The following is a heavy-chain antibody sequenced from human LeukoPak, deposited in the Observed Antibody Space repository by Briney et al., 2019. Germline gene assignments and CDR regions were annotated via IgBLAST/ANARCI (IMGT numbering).Heavy chain of an antibody. CDR1: GFTFSSCA. J-gene: IGHJ4*02. Sequence: GGSLRLSCAASGFTFSSCAMSWVRQAPGKGLEWVSAISGSGGSTYYADSVKGRFTISRDNSKNTLYLQMNSLRAEDTAVYYCAKDGYSYVIGGVDYWGQGTLVTVSS. CDR3: AKDGYSYVIGGVDY. D-gene: IGHD5-18*01. CDR2: ISGSGGST. V-gene: IGHV3-23*01.